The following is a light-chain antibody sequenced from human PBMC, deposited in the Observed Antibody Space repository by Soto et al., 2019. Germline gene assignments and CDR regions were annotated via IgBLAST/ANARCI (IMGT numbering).Light chain of an antibody. Sequence: EIVLTQSPATLSLSPGERATLSCRASQSVTSYLAWYQQKPGQAPRLLIYDVSNRASGIPARFSGSGSATDFTLTISSLEPEDFAVYYCQQRSDWPLTFGQGTRLEIK. CDR2: DVS. CDR1: QSVTSY. J-gene: IGKJ5*01. V-gene: IGKV3-11*01. CDR3: QQRSDWPLT.